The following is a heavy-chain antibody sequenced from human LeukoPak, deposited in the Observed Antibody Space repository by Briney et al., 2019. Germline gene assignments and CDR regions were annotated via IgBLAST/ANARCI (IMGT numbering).Heavy chain of an antibody. CDR2: IYYSGST. D-gene: IGHD3-22*01. Sequence: SETLSLPCPVSGGSIRSGDHYWSWIRQSPGKGLEWIGHIYYSGSTYYNPSLKSRVSIAVDTSKNQFSLKLSSVTAADTAVYYCARDRRNSSPCFDYWGQGSLVTVSS. J-gene: IGHJ4*02. CDR3: ARDRRNSSPCFDY. V-gene: IGHV4-30-4*01. CDR1: GGSIRSGDHY.